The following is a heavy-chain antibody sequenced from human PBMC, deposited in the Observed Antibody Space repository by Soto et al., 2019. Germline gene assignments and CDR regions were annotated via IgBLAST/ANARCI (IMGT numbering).Heavy chain of an antibody. Sequence: QVQLQESGPGLVKPSETLSLTCTVSGGSISSYYWSWIRQPPGKGLEWIGYIYYSGSTNYNPSLKSRVTISVDTSKNQFSRKLSSVTAADTAVYYCARQSVVPAAYVDYWGQGTLVTVSS. J-gene: IGHJ4*02. D-gene: IGHD2-2*01. CDR3: ARQSVVPAAYVDY. CDR1: GGSISSYY. CDR2: IYYSGST. V-gene: IGHV4-59*08.